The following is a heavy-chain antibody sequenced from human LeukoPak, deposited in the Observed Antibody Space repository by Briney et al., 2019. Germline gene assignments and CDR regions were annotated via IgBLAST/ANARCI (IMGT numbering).Heavy chain of an antibody. CDR2: IYPDDSNT. CDR1: GYSFAGYW. CDR3: ARHAAPRLIGWFDP. D-gene: IGHD3-22*01. J-gene: IGHJ5*02. V-gene: IGHV5-51*01. Sequence: AWESPKISRKGSGYSFAGYWNGWVPQMPGKGLEWMGIIYPDDSNTIYSPSFQGQVTISADKSISTAYLQWSSLKASDTAMYYCARHAAPRLIGWFDPWGQGTLVTVSS.